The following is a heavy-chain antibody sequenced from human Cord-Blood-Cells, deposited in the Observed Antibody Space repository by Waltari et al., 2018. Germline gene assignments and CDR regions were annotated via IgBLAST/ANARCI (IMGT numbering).Heavy chain of an antibody. D-gene: IGHD3-22*01. CDR1: AVTFSSYA. J-gene: IGHJ4*02. V-gene: IGHV1-69*06. Sequence: VQLVQSGAEVQKPGSSAKVSCKASAVTFSSYAISWVRPAPGQGLEWMGGIIPIFGTANYAQKFQGRVTITADKSTSTAYMELSSLRSEDTAVYYCATTYYYDSSGYQLDYWGQGTLVTVSS. CDR3: ATTYYYDSSGYQLDY. CDR2: IIPIFGTA.